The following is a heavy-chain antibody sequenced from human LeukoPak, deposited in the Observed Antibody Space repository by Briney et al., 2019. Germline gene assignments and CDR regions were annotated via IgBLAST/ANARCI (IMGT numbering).Heavy chain of an antibody. Sequence: PGGSLRLSCAASGFTFSDYYMSWIRQAPGKGLEWVSYISSSGSTIYYADSVKGRFTISRDNAKNSLYLQMNSLRAEDTAVYYWASPDPTIFGVVILGYMDVWGKGTTVTVSS. CDR3: ASPDPTIFGVVILGYMDV. J-gene: IGHJ6*03. CDR1: GFTFSDYY. CDR2: ISSSGSTI. D-gene: IGHD3-3*01. V-gene: IGHV3-11*04.